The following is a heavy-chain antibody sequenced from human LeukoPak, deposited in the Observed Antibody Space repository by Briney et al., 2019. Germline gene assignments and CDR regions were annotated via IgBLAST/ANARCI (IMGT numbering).Heavy chain of an antibody. D-gene: IGHD2/OR15-2a*01. CDR2: ISSSGSSI. CDR1: GLTFSDYY. CDR3: VKEIKVREYSTSGALEI. Sequence: GGSLRLSCADSGLTFSDYYMSWIRQAPGKGLEWVSYISSSGSSIFYADSVKGRFTISRDNAKNSLYLEMNSLRAEDMALYYCVKEIKVREYSTSGALEIWGQGTMVTVSS. J-gene: IGHJ3*02. V-gene: IGHV3-11*01.